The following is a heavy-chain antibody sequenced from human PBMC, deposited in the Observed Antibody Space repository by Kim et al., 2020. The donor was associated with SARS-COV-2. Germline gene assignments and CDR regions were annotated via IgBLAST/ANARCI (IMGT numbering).Heavy chain of an antibody. V-gene: IGHV3-7*01. CDR2: IKQDGSEK. J-gene: IGHJ1*01. CDR3: ARDREMATRTSYFQH. CDR1: GFTFSSYW. Sequence: GGSLRLSCAASGFTFSSYWMSWVRQAPGKGLEWVANIKQDGSEKYYVDSVKGRFTISRDNAKNSLYLQMNSLRAEDTAVYYCARDREMATRTSYFQHWGQGTLVTVSS. D-gene: IGHD5-12*01.